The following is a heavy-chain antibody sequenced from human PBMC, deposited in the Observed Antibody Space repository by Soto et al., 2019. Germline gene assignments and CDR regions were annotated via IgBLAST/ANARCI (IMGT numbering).Heavy chain of an antibody. CDR2: IWYDGSNK. CDR3: ARGSYIVVVPAAIDYYYGMDV. V-gene: IGHV3-33*01. Sequence: QVQLVESGGGVVQPGRSLRLSCAASGFTFSSYGMHWVRQAPGKRLEWVAVIWYDGSNKYYADSVKGRFTISRDNSKNTLYLQMNSLRAEDTAVYYCARGSYIVVVPAAIDYYYGMDVWGQGTTVTVSS. D-gene: IGHD2-2*01. CDR1: GFTFSSYG. J-gene: IGHJ6*02.